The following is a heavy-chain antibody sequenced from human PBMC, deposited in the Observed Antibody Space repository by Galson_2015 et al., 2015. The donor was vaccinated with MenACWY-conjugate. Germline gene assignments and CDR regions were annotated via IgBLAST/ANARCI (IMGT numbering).Heavy chain of an antibody. V-gene: IGHV1-3*01. CDR2: INGGNGDT. CDR3: ARRGGYDYSAFDI. J-gene: IGHJ3*02. Sequence: SVKVSCKAYGYTFTNYAIHWVRQAPGQRLEWMAWINGGNGDTKCSQKFQGRVTITRDTSASTTYMDLSSLTSEDTAVYYCARRGGYDYSAFDIWGQGTMVTVSS. D-gene: IGHD4-11*01. CDR1: GYTFTNYA.